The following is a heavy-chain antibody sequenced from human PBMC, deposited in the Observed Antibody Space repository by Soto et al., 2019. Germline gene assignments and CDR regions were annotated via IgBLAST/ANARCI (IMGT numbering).Heavy chain of an antibody. Sequence: VASVKVSCKASGGTFSSYAISWVRQAPGQGLEWMGGIIPIFGTANYAQKFQGRVTITADKSTSTAYMELSSLRSEDTAVYYCARDALITIFGVVPSDGMDVWGQGTTVTVSS. D-gene: IGHD3-3*01. CDR3: ARDALITIFGVVPSDGMDV. J-gene: IGHJ6*02. V-gene: IGHV1-69*06. CDR2: IIPIFGTA. CDR1: GGTFSSYA.